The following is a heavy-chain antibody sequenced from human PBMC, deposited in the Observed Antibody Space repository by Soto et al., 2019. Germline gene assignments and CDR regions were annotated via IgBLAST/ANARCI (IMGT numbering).Heavy chain of an antibody. CDR3: ARGGSNDWQVAFDI. CDR2: IYTSGSN. Sequence: SETLSLTCTVSGGSISSYYWSWIRQPAGKGLEWIGRIYTSGSNNYSPSLKSRVTMSLDTSKNQFSLKLTSVTAADTAVYYCARGGSNDWQVAFDIWGQGTMVTVSS. D-gene: IGHD3-9*01. J-gene: IGHJ3*02. CDR1: GGSISSYY. V-gene: IGHV4-4*07.